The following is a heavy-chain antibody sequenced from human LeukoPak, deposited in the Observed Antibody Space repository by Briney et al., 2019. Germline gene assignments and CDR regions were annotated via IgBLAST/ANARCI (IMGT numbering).Heavy chain of an antibody. D-gene: IGHD3-10*01. CDR1: GGSISSGGYS. CDR2: FYLSGST. V-gene: IGHV4-30-2*01. Sequence: SENLSLNCAVSGGSISSGGYSWTWLRQPPGKGLEWIGYFYLSGSTYYNPSLKSRVTISVDRSKNQFSLKLTSVTAADTAVYYCASTRGDYYYGMDVWGQGTTVTVSS. CDR3: ASTRGDYYYGMDV. J-gene: IGHJ6*02.